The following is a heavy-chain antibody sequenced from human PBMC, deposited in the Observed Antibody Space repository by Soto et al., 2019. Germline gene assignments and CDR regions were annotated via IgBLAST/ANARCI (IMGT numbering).Heavy chain of an antibody. Sequence: SVKVSCNASGYTFPCYYMHWVRQAPGQGLEWMGWISAYNGKTNDAQKLQGRVTMTTDTSTSTAYMELRSLRSDDTAVYYCARTYLADAFDIWGQGTMVTVSS. CDR1: GYTFPCYY. CDR2: ISAYNGKT. V-gene: IGHV1-18*04. D-gene: IGHD3-10*01. CDR3: ARTYLADAFDI. J-gene: IGHJ3*02.